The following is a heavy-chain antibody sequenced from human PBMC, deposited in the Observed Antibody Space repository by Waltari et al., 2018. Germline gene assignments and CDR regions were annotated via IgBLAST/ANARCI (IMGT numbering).Heavy chain of an antibody. V-gene: IGHV4-34*01. CDR1: GGSFSGYY. CDR2: INHSGST. D-gene: IGHD3-10*01. Sequence: QVQLQQWGAGLLKPSETLSLTCAVYGGSFSGYYWSWIRQPPGKGLEWIGEINHSGSTNYNPSLNSRVTISVDTSKNQFSLKLSSVTAADTAVYYCARSGRGSKTYKNWFDPWGQGTLVTVSS. J-gene: IGHJ5*02. CDR3: ARSGRGSKTYKNWFDP.